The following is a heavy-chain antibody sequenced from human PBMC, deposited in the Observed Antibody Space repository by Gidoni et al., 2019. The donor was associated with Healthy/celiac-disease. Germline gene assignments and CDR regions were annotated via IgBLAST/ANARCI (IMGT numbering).Heavy chain of an antibody. Sequence: EVQLVESGGGLVQPGRSLRLSCAASGFTFDDYAMHWVRKAPGKGLEWVSGISWNSGSIGYADSVKGRFTSSRDNAKNSLYLQMNSLRAEDTALYYCAKDGGWGSSGWSNWFDPWGQGTLVTVSS. CDR2: ISWNSGSI. D-gene: IGHD6-19*01. V-gene: IGHV3-9*01. CDR1: GFTFDDYA. J-gene: IGHJ5*02. CDR3: AKDGGWGSSGWSNWFDP.